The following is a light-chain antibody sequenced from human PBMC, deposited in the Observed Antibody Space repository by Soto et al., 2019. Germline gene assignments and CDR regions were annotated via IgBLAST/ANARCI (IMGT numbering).Light chain of an antibody. V-gene: IGKV3-20*01. Sequence: DMVLTQSPGTLSLSPGERATLSCSASQSVSSSYLAWYQQKPGQAPRLLIYGASSRATGIPDRFSGSGSGTDFTLTISRLEPADFAVYYCQKYGSSPIPFGHGTRLEIK. CDR1: QSVSSSY. J-gene: IGKJ5*01. CDR2: GAS. CDR3: QKYGSSPIP.